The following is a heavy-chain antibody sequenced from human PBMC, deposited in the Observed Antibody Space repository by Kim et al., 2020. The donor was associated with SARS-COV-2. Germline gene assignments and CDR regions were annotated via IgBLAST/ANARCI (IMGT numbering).Heavy chain of an antibody. Sequence: SETLSLTCTVSGGSISSSSYYWGWIRQPPGKGLEWIGSIYYSGSTYYNPSLKSRVTISVDTSRNQFSLKLSSVTAADTAVYYCARRSDFWSGHVVGFDPWGQGTLVTVSS. CDR1: GGSISSSSYY. J-gene: IGHJ5*02. CDR3: ARRSDFWSGHVVGFDP. V-gene: IGHV4-39*01. D-gene: IGHD3-3*01. CDR2: IYYSGST.